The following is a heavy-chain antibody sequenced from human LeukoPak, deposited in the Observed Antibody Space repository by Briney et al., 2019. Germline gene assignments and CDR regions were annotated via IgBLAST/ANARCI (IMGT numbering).Heavy chain of an antibody. CDR2: IGGGGVDT. D-gene: IGHD1-1*01. CDR3: AKDPPTTGTTFDN. V-gene: IGHV3-23*01. J-gene: IGHJ4*02. Sequence: PGGSLRLSCAASGFTFTSYAMSWVRQAPGKGLELVSSIGGGGVDTYYADSVKGRFTISRDISKNTLYLQMNSLRVEDTAVYYCAKDPPTTGTTFDNWGRGTLVTVSS. CDR1: GFTFTSYA.